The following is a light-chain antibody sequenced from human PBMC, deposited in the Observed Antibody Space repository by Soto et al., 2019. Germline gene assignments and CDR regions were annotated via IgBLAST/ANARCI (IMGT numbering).Light chain of an antibody. CDR1: SSDVGGYNY. Sequence: QSVLTQPASVSGSPGQSITISCSGTSSDVGGYNYVSCYQQHPGKPPKLMIYGVSNRPSGVSDRFSGAKSGNAASLTISGLQAVFLSDYDSTSYKSCTPYVFGPGTK. CDR3: TSYKSCTPYV. CDR2: GVS. V-gene: IGLV2-14*01. J-gene: IGLJ1*01.